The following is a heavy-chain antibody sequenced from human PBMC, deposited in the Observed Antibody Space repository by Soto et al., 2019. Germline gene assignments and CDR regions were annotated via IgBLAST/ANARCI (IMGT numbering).Heavy chain of an antibody. Sequence: RGSLRLSCAASGFTFSSYGMHWVRQAPGKGLEWVAIISYDGSNKYYADSVKGRFTISRDNSKNTLYLQMNSLRAEDTAVYYCAKDPYCYSNSCYGGNFSYWGQGALVTVSS. CDR1: GFTFSSYG. CDR2: ISYDGSNK. V-gene: IGHV3-30*18. J-gene: IGHJ4*02. CDR3: AKDPYCYSNSCYGGNFSY. D-gene: IGHD2-2*01.